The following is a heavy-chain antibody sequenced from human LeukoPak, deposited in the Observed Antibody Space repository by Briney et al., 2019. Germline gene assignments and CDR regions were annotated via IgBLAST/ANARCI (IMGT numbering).Heavy chain of an antibody. CDR1: GGSISSSSYY. V-gene: IGHV4-39*01. CDR3: AGGRGATTGYYYYYYYMDV. D-gene: IGHD1-26*01. Sequence: DPSETLSLTCTVSGGSISSSSYYWGWIRQPPGKGLEWIGGIYYSGSTYYNPSLKSRVTISVDTSKNQFSLKLSSVTAADTAVYYCAGGRGATTGYYYYYYYMDVWGKGTTVTVSS. J-gene: IGHJ6*03. CDR2: IYYSGST.